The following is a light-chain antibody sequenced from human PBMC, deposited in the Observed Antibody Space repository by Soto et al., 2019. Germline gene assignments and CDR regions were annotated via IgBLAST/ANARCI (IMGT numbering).Light chain of an antibody. CDR2: DAS. CDR1: QSIGTY. V-gene: IGKV3-11*01. Sequence: EIVLTQSPATLSLSPGERATLSCRASQSIGTYLAWYQQKPGQAPRLLIYDASNRATGIPARFSGGGSGTDFTLTIRSLEPEDFAVYYCQQRNPLTFGGGTKVEIK. J-gene: IGKJ4*01. CDR3: QQRNPLT.